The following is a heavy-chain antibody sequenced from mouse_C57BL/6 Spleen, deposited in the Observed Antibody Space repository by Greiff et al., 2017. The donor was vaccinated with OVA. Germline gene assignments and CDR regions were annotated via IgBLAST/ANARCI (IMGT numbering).Heavy chain of an antibody. CDR2: IDPEDGDT. V-gene: IGHV14-1*01. J-gene: IGHJ1*03. Sequence: VQLQQSGAELVRPGASVKLSCTASGFNIKDYYMHWVKQRPEQGLEWIGRIDPEDGDTEYAPKFQGKATMTADTSSNTAYLQLSSLTSEDTAVYYCTTLYGSSYVWYFDVWGTGTTVTVSS. CDR1: GFNIKDYY. CDR3: TTLYGSSYVWYFDV. D-gene: IGHD1-1*01.